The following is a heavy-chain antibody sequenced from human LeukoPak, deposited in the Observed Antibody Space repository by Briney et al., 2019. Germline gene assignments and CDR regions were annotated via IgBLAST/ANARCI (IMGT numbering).Heavy chain of an antibody. Sequence: GGSLRLSCAASGFTFSSYSMNWVRPAPGKGLEWVSSTSSSSSYIYYADSVKGRFTISRDNAKNSLYLQMNSLRAEDTAVYYCARSLGGAYDYWGQGTLVTVSS. J-gene: IGHJ4*02. CDR2: TSSSSSYI. CDR3: ARSLGGAYDY. V-gene: IGHV3-21*01. CDR1: GFTFSSYS. D-gene: IGHD1-26*01.